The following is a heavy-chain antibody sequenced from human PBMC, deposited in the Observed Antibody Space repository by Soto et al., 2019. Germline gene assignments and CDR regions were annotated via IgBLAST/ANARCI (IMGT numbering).Heavy chain of an antibody. CDR3: AGDRRELMVYAIYDDYYYYYMDV. CDR1: GFTFSSYS. CDR2: ISSSSSYI. V-gene: IGHV3-21*01. D-gene: IGHD2-8*01. J-gene: IGHJ6*03. Sequence: GGSLRLSCAASGFTFSSYSMNWVRQAPGKGLEWVSSISSSSSYIYYADSVKGRFTISRDNAKNSLYLQMNSLRAEDTAVYYCAGDRRELMVYAIYDDYYYYYMDVWGKGTTVTVSS.